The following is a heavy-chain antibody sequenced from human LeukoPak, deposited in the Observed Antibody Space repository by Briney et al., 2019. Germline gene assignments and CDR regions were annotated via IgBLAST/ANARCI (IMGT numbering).Heavy chain of an antibody. Sequence: ASVKVSCKASGYTFTSYGISWVRQAPGQGLEWMGWISAYSGNTNYAQKLQGRVTMTTDTPTSTAYMELRSLRSDDTAVYYCARDLRRYCSSTSCVSPYWGQGTLVTVSS. V-gene: IGHV1-18*01. CDR3: ARDLRRYCSSTSCVSPY. D-gene: IGHD2-2*01. J-gene: IGHJ4*02. CDR2: ISAYSGNT. CDR1: GYTFTSYG.